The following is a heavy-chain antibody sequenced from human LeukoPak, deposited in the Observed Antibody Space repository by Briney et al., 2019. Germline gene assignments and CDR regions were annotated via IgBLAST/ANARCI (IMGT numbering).Heavy chain of an antibody. D-gene: IGHD2-21*02. Sequence: PGGSLRLSCETSGFTFTSYAVSWVRQAPGKGLEWVSAISAGATTTYYADSVKGRFTISRDDSRNTLYLQMDSLRVEDTAVYYCASPCSDGVCYPDYWGQGTLVTVSS. CDR3: ASPCSDGVCYPDY. V-gene: IGHV3-23*01. CDR2: ISAGATTT. CDR1: GFTFTSYA. J-gene: IGHJ4*02.